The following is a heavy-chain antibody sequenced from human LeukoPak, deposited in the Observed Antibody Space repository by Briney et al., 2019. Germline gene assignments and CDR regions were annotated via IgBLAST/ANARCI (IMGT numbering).Heavy chain of an antibody. Sequence: GGSLRLSCAASGLTVSSNYMSWVRQAPGKGLEWVSVIYSGGSTYYADSVKGRFTISRDNSKNTLYLQMNSLRAEDTAVYYCARHGSITMVRGRLRYYYMDVWGKGTTVTISS. J-gene: IGHJ6*03. V-gene: IGHV3-53*01. CDR3: ARHGSITMVRGRLRYYYMDV. D-gene: IGHD3-10*01. CDR2: IYSGGST. CDR1: GLTVSSNY.